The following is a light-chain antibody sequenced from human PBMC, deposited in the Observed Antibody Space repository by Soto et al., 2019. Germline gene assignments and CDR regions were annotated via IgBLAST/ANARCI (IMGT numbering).Light chain of an antibody. J-gene: IGLJ1*01. CDR2: EVS. Sequence: QSALTQPASVSGSPGQSITISCTGSSSDIGAYNYVSWFQQYPGKPPKLIISEVSNRPSGVSNRFSGSKSGTAASLTISGLQTEDEADYFCFSFTTDWTHVFGTGTKVTVL. CDR1: SSDIGAYNY. CDR3: FSFTTDWTHV. V-gene: IGLV2-14*01.